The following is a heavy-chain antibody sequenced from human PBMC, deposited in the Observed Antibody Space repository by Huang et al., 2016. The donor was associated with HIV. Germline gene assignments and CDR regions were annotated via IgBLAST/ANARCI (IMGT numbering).Heavy chain of an antibody. CDR2: IIPICATT. V-gene: IGHV1-69*13. CDR3: ARSGPRWGLATIWTLVY. J-gene: IGHJ4*02. Sequence: QVQLVQSGAEVKKPGSSVKLSCQSSGGGSSSYAISWVRQARGQGLECMGGIIPICATTDYAPRFQGRVTITADESTNTAYIELSSLEYDDTALYYCARSGPRWGLATIWTLVYWGQGTLVTVSS. D-gene: IGHD5-12*01. CDR1: GGGSSSYA.